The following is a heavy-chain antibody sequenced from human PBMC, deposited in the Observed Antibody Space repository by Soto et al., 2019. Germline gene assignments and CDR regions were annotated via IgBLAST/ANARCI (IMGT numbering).Heavy chain of an antibody. V-gene: IGHV3-64*01. CDR2: IGGNGGST. D-gene: IGHD3-22*01. CDR3: ARQHYYDISGRPWFDY. Sequence: EVQLVESGGDLVQPGGSLRLSCAASGFTFSSYAMHWVRQAPGKGLEFVSAIGGNGGSTYYANSVKGRFTISRDNSENTLYLHMGSLRTEDMAVYYCARQHYYDISGRPWFDYWGQGTLVTVSS. CDR1: GFTFSSYA. J-gene: IGHJ4*02.